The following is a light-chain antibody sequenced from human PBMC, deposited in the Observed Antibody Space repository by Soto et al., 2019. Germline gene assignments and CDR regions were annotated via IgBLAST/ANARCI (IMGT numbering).Light chain of an antibody. CDR3: QQYHSYYT. CDR1: QSISRS. CDR2: DAS. J-gene: IGKJ2*01. V-gene: IGKV1-5*01. Sequence: DIQMTQSPSTLSASVGDRVTITCRASQSISRSLDWYQQEPGKAPKLLIYDASSLESGVPTRFSGSGSGKEFTLTISSLQPDDFATYYSQQYHSYYTFGQGTKLEIK.